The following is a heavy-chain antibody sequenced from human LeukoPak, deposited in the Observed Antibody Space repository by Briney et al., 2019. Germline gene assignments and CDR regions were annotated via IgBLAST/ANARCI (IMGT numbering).Heavy chain of an antibody. Sequence: SETLSLTCTVSGGSINSGSYYWSWIRQPPGTGLEWVGYIYYSGTTNYNPSLKSRVTISVDTSKNQLSLKLSSVTAADTAVYYCARGVTGYWGPYFDYWGQGTLVTVSS. CDR1: GGSINSGSYY. CDR2: IYYSGTT. D-gene: IGHD3-9*01. CDR3: ARGVTGYWGPYFDY. V-gene: IGHV4-61*01. J-gene: IGHJ4*02.